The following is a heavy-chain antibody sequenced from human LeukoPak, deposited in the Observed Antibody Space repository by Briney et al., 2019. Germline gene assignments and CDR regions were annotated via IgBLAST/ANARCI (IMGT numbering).Heavy chain of an antibody. J-gene: IGHJ6*03. CDR2: IKQDGSEK. Sequence: PGGSLSLSCAASGFTFSSYWMSWVRQAPGKGLEWVANIKQDGSEKYYVDSVKGRFTISRDNAKNSLYLQMNSLRAEDTAVYHCARIFGPRWGMYYYYYYMDVWGKGTTVTVSS. CDR1: GFTFSSYW. CDR3: ARIFGPRWGMYYYYYYMDV. V-gene: IGHV3-7*01. D-gene: IGHD2-8*02.